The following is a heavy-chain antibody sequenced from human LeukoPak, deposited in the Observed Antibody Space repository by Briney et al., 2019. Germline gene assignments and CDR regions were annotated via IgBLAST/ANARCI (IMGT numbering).Heavy chain of an antibody. CDR1: GFTFGSPW. D-gene: IGHD3-16*02. J-gene: IGHJ4*02. V-gene: IGHV3-74*01. Sequence: GGSLRLSCAASGFTFGSPWMHWVRHAPGKGLVWVSRINSDGSATAYADSVKGRFTISRDNAENTLYLQMNSLRAEDTAVYYCARGTAGYHSSYFDYWGQGTLVTVSS. CDR2: INSDGSAT. CDR3: ARGTAGYHSSYFDY.